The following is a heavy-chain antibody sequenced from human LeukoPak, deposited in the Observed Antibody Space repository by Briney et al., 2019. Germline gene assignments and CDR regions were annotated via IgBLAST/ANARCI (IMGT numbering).Heavy chain of an antibody. V-gene: IGHV1-24*01. CDR2: FDPEDGET. J-gene: IGHJ5*02. D-gene: IGHD2-2*01. CDR1: GYTLTELS. CDR3: STSCYRGWLDP. Sequence: SVKVSCKVSGYTLTELSMHWVRQAPGKGLEWMGGFDPEDGETIYAQKFQGRVTITADESTSTAYMELSSLRSEDTAVYCSSTSCYRGWLDPWGQGTLVTVSS.